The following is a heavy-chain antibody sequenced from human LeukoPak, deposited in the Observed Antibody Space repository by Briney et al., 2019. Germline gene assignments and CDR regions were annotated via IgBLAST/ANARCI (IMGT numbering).Heavy chain of an antibody. CDR2: ISAYNGNT. J-gene: IGHJ4*02. CDR1: GYTFTSYG. D-gene: IGHD3-10*01. V-gene: IGHV1-18*01. Sequence: ASVKVSXKASGYTFTSYGISWVRQAPGQGLEWMGWISAYNGNTNYAQKLQGRVTMTTDTSTSTAYMELRSLRSDDTAVYYCASTMVRGVIIPYYFDYWGQGTLVTVSS. CDR3: ASTMVRGVIIPYYFDY.